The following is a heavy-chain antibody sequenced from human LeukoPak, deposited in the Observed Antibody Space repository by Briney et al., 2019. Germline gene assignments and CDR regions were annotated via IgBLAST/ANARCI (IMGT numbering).Heavy chain of an antibody. J-gene: IGHJ4*02. CDR3: VRDFRSGDF. Sequence: SGGSLRVSCAASGLNFRDSCIHWVRHIPGKGLLWVSRICPGGTIRNYADSVKGRSSISKDDARNMVFLEMHSVRVDETAVYYCVRDFRSGDFWGQGILVTVSS. V-gene: IGHV3-74*01. CDR1: GLNFRDSC. CDR2: ICPGGTIR.